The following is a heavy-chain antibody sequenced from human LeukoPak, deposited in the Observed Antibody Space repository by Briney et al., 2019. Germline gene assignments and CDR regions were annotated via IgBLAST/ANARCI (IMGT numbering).Heavy chain of an antibody. J-gene: IGHJ6*03. CDR1: GFTFSSYE. Sequence: GGSLRLSCAASGFTFSSYEMNWVRQAPGKGMEWVGRIKSKTAGGTRDYAAPVRGRFTISRDDSKNTLYLQMTSLQPEDTAVYYCTTEEIAYCGGDCYSPYYYYMDVWGKGTTVTTSS. CDR3: TTEEIAYCGGDCYSPYYYYMDV. D-gene: IGHD2-21*02. V-gene: IGHV3-15*01. CDR2: IKSKTAGGTR.